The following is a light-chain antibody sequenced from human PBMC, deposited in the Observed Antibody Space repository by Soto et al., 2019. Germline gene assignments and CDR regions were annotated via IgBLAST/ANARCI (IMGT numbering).Light chain of an antibody. Sequence: ETVLTQSPGTLSLSPGEGASVSCSARQSVGGSSLAWYKQRPGQAPRLLIYDTSKRATGIPDRFSGSGSGTDFTLTISGREPDDFAVYCCQQDQNSHRTFGQATKVEIK. J-gene: IGKJ1*01. CDR2: DTS. CDR1: QSVGGSS. CDR3: QQDQNSHRT. V-gene: IGKV3-20*01.